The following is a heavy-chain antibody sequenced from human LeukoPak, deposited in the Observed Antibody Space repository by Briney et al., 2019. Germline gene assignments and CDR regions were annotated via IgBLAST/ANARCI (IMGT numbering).Heavy chain of an antibody. V-gene: IGHV3-49*04. CDR3: TSVTGDAYYYYYYMDV. J-gene: IGHJ6*03. Sequence: GGSLRLSCTASGFTFGDYAMSWVRQAPRKGLEWVGFIRSKAYGGTTEYAASVKGRFTISRDDSKSIAYLQMNSLKTEDTAVYYCTSVTGDAYYYYYYMDVWGKGTTVTVSS. CDR1: GFTFGDYA. CDR2: IRSKAYGGTT. D-gene: IGHD7-27*01.